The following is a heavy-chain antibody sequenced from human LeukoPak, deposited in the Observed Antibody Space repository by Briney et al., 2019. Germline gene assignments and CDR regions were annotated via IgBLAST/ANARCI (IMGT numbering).Heavy chain of an antibody. Sequence: GGSLRLSCAASGFTVSSNYMSWVRQAPGKGLEWVSDIYSGGSTYYADSVKGRFSISRDTSKNTVYLQMNSLRGEDTAVYYCARDLREHGAFDIWGQGTMVSVSS. V-gene: IGHV3-53*01. CDR2: IYSGGST. CDR1: GFTVSSNY. D-gene: IGHD1-26*01. CDR3: ARDLREHGAFDI. J-gene: IGHJ3*02.